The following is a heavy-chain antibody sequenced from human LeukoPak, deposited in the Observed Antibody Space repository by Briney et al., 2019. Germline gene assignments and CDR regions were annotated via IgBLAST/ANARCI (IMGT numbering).Heavy chain of an antibody. Sequence: SETRSLTCAVYGGSFSGYYWSWIRQPPGKGLEWIGEINHSGSTNYNPSLKSRVTISVDTSKNQFSLKLSSVTAADTAVYYCAIVEMATITIEDWGQGTLVTVSS. CDR3: AIVEMATITIED. CDR2: INHSGST. V-gene: IGHV4-34*01. D-gene: IGHD5-24*01. CDR1: GGSFSGYY. J-gene: IGHJ4*02.